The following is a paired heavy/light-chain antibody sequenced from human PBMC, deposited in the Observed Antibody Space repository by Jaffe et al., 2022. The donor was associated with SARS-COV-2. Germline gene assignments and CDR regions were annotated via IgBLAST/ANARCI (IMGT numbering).Light chain of an antibody. CDR1: QGISNY. V-gene: IGKV1-27*01. Sequence: DIQMTQSPSSLSASVGDRVTITCRASQGISNYLAWYQQKPGKVPELLIFAASTLQSGVPSRFSGSGSGTDFTLTISSLQPEDIATYYCQKYNNAPLTFGGGTKVEIK. CDR2: AAS. CDR3: QKYNNAPLT. J-gene: IGKJ4*01.
Heavy chain of an antibody. Sequence: EVQLLESGGGSVQPGGSLRLSCVVSGFTFGNYAMSWVRQAPGKGLECVSAISGSGASTNYADSVKGRFAISRDNSKSTLYLQMNSLRAEDTAVYYCAKGTGTYYIRNWFDSWGQGTLVTVSS. CDR1: GFTFGNYA. CDR2: ISGSGAST. V-gene: IGHV3-23*01. CDR3: AKGTGTYYIRNWFDS. D-gene: IGHD3-10*01. J-gene: IGHJ5*01.